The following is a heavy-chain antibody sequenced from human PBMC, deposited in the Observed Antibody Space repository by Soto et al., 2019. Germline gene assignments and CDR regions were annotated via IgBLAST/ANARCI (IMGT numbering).Heavy chain of an antibody. CDR3: AREDDYGYRYINYGLDV. CDR2: ISFDGTKK. V-gene: IGHV3-30-3*01. J-gene: IGHJ6*02. D-gene: IGHD4-17*01. Sequence: GGSLRLSCAASGFTFNIYALHWVRQAPGKGLEWVAVISFDGTKKYYSDSVKGRFTISRDNLKNTLYLQMNNLRVEDAALYFCAREDDYGYRYINYGLDVWGPGTTVNVSS. CDR1: GFTFNIYA.